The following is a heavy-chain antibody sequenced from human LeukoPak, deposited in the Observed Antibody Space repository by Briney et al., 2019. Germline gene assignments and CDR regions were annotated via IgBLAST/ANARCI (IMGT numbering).Heavy chain of an antibody. CDR3: ARDWLVPNYYYYYGMDV. D-gene: IGHD6-19*01. CDR1: GFTFSSYA. CDR2: ISYDGRNK. Sequence: GGSLRLSCAASGFTFSSYAMHWVRQAPGKGLEWVAVISYDGRNKYYADSVKGRFTISRDNSKNTLYLQMNSLRAEDTAVYYCARDWLVPNYYYYYGMDVWGQGTTVTVSS. J-gene: IGHJ6*02. V-gene: IGHV3-30*04.